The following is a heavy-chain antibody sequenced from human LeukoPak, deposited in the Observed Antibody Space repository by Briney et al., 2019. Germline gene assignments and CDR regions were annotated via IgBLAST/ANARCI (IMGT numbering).Heavy chain of an antibody. D-gene: IGHD3-3*01. CDR1: GFIFSDYY. Sequence: GGSLRLSCAASGFIFSDYYMSWIRQAPGKGLEWLSYISSSSIYTSYADSVKGRFTISRDNAKNSLYLQLNSLRAEDTAVYYCASLNYDFWSGGVDYWGQGTLVTVSS. V-gene: IGHV3-11*03. CDR2: ISSSSIYT. CDR3: ASLNYDFWSGGVDY. J-gene: IGHJ4*02.